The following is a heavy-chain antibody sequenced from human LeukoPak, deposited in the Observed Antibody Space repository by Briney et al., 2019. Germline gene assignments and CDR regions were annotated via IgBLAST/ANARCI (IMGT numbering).Heavy chain of an antibody. CDR1: GFTFSSYG. J-gene: IGHJ1*01. D-gene: IGHD3-22*01. Sequence: GGSLRLSCAASGFTFSSYGMHWVRQAPGKGLVDWVSFIRYDGSNKNYADSVKGRFTISRDNSKNTLYLQMNSLRVEDTAVYYCARDCRISTYYDSTTIEGYFQHWGQGTLVTVSS. V-gene: IGHV3-30*02. CDR2: IRYDGSNK. CDR3: ARDCRISTYYDSTTIEGYFQH.